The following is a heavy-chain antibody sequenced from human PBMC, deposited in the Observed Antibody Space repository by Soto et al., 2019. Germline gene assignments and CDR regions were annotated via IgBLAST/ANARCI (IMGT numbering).Heavy chain of an antibody. CDR2: IYFSGST. CDR3: ARGTSWSGMDV. J-gene: IGHJ6*02. Sequence: SETLSLTCTVSGGSIRSFSWSWIRQPPGKGLDWIGYIYFSGSTNYNPSLKSRVTISVDTSKNQFSLKLSSVTAADTAVYYCARGTSWSGMDVWGQGTTVTVSS. D-gene: IGHD2-2*01. CDR1: GGSIRSFS. V-gene: IGHV4-59*01.